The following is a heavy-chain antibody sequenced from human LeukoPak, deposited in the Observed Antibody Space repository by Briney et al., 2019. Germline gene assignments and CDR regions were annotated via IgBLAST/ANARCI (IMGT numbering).Heavy chain of an antibody. V-gene: IGHV3-21*01. CDR2: ISSSSSYI. CDR1: GFTFSSHG. J-gene: IGHJ4*02. Sequence: GGSLRLSCAASGFTFSSHGMNWVRQAPGKGLEWVSSISSSSSYIYYGDSVKGRFTISRDNAKNSLYLQMSSLRAEDTAVYYCARVGEKAFHLWPEIDYWGQGTLVTVS. D-gene: IGHD5-24*01. CDR3: ARVGEKAFHLWPEIDY.